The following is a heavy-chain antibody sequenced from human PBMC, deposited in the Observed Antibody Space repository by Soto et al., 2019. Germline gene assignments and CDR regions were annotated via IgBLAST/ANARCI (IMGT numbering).Heavy chain of an antibody. D-gene: IGHD6-13*01. CDR2: IYHSGST. V-gene: IGHV4-30-2*01. CDR3: ARGGGSPYHNHEFDF. Sequence: SETLSLTCAVSGGSISSGGYSWSWIRRPPGKGLEWIGYIYHSGSTYYNPSLKSRVTISVDRSKNQFSLKLSSVTAADTAAYYCARGGGSPYHNHEFDFWGQGTLVTVSS. CDR1: GGSISSGGYS. J-gene: IGHJ4*02.